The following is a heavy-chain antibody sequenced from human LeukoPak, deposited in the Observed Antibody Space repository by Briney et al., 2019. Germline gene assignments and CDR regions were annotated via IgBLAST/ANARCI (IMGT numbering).Heavy chain of an antibody. CDR3: AKDPGIAMYYFDY. Sequence: GGSLRLSCAASGFTFSSYGMHWVRQAPGKGLEWVAVISYDGSNKYYADSVKGRFTISRDNSKNTLYLQMNSLRAEDTAVYYCAKDPGIAMYYFDYWGQGTLVTVSS. CDR1: GFTFSSYG. CDR2: ISYDGSNK. D-gene: IGHD6-13*01. J-gene: IGHJ4*02. V-gene: IGHV3-30*18.